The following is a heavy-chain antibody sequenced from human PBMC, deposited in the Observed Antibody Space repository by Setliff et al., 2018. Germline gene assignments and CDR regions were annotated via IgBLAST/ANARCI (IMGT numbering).Heavy chain of an antibody. V-gene: IGHV3-48*01. D-gene: IGHD3-16*01. CDR1: GFTFSSYS. CDR3: ITPRRGRLQDDY. CDR2: ISTSSSII. J-gene: IGHJ4*02. Sequence: GGSLRLSCAASGFTFSSYSMNWVRQAPGKGLEWVSYISTSSSIIYYADSVKGRFTISRDNAKNSLYLQMNSLRAEDTAVYYCITPRRGRLQDDYWGQGTLVTVSS.